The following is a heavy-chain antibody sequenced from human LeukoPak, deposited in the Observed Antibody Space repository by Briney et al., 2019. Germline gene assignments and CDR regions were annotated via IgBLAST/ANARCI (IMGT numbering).Heavy chain of an antibody. CDR1: GFTSSSYS. CDR3: ARALSGYSFGYLD. D-gene: IGHD5-18*01. J-gene: IGHJ4*02. CDR2: ISSSSSFM. V-gene: IGHV3-21*01. Sequence: GGSLRLSCAASGFTSSSYSMNWVRQAPGKGLEWVSSISSSSSFMYYADSLKGRFTISRDNAKNSLYLQMSSLRAEDTAVYYCARALSGYSFGYLDWGQGTLVTVSS.